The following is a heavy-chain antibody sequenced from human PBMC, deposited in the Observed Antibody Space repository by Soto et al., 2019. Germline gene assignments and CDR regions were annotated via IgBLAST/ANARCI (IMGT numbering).Heavy chain of an antibody. CDR1: GFTFSSYW. CDR2: INSDGSST. V-gene: IGHV3-74*01. CDR3: AKARENYYYYGMDV. J-gene: IGHJ6*02. D-gene: IGHD1-26*01. Sequence: GGSLRLSCAASGFTFSSYWMHWVRQAPGKGLVWVSRINSDGSSTSYADSVKGRFTISRDNAKNTLYLQMNSLRAEDTAVYYCAKARENYYYYGMDVWGQGTTVTVSS.